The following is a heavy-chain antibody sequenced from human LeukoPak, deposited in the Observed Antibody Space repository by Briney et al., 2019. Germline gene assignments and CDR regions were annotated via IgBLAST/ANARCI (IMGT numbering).Heavy chain of an antibody. CDR2: ISGSGGST. CDR1: GFAFSSYA. Sequence: GGSLRLSCAASGFAFSSYAMSWVRQAPGKGLEWVSAISGSGGSTYYADSVKGRFTISRDNSKNTLYLQMNSLRAEDTAVYYCAKVRSGYLYYFDYWGQGTLVTVSS. CDR3: AKVRSGYLYYFDY. D-gene: IGHD3-3*01. J-gene: IGHJ4*02. V-gene: IGHV3-23*01.